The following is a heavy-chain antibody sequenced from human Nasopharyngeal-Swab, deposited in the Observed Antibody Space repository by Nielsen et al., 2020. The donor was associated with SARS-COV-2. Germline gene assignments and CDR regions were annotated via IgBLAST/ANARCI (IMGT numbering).Heavy chain of an antibody. Sequence: LSLTCAASGFTFDDYAMHWVRQAPGKGLEWVSGISWNSGSIGYADSVKGRFTISRDSAKNSLYLQMNSLRAEDTAVYYCARDGLDYDFWSAYFMDVWGQGTTVTVSS. J-gene: IGHJ6*02. CDR3: ARDGLDYDFWSAYFMDV. CDR1: GFTFDDYA. V-gene: IGHV3-9*01. D-gene: IGHD3-3*01. CDR2: ISWNSGSI.